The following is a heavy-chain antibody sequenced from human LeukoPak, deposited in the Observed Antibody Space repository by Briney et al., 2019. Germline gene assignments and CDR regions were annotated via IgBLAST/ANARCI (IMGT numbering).Heavy chain of an antibody. CDR3: ARAPEYDYVWGSYRQAYYFDY. J-gene: IGHJ4*02. V-gene: IGHV4-30-4*01. D-gene: IGHD3-16*02. CDR2: IYYSGST. Sequence: SETLSLTCTVSGGSISSGDYYWSWIRQPPGKGLEWIGYIYYSGSTYYTPSLKSRVTISVDTSKNQFSLKLSSVTAADTAVYYCARAPEYDYVWGSYRQAYYFDYWGQGTLVTVSS. CDR1: GGSISSGDYY.